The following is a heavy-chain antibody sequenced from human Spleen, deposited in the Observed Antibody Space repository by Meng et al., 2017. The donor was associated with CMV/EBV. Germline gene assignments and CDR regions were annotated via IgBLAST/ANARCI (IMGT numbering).Heavy chain of an antibody. V-gene: IGHV4-39*07. CDR2: IYYSGST. J-gene: IGHJ3*02. CDR3: ARGGWSSSWYGAFDI. CDR1: GGSITSSNYY. D-gene: IGHD6-13*01. Sequence: GSLRLSCTVSGGSITSSNYYWGWIRQPPGKGLEWIGSIYYSGSTYYNPSLKSRVTISVDTSKNQFSLKLSSVTAADTAVYYCARGGWSSSWYGAFDIWGQGTMVTVSS.